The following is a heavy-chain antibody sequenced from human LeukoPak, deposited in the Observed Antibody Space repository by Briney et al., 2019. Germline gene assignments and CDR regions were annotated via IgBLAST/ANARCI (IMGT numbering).Heavy chain of an antibody. D-gene: IGHD3-3*02. CDR2: IYYSGRT. V-gene: IGHV4-39*07. Sequence: PSETLSLTCTVSGGSISSSSYYWGWIRQPPGKGLEGIGNIYYSGRTYYRPSLKCRVTISVATSKNQFSLKLSSVTAADTAVYYCARAFYPGYYSYMAVWGKGTTVTVSS. J-gene: IGHJ6*03. CDR1: GGSISSSSYY. CDR3: ARAFYPGYYSYMAV.